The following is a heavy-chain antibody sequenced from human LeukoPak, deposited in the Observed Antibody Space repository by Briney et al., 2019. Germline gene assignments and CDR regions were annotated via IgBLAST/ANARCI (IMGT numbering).Heavy chain of an antibody. Sequence: GGSLRLSCAASGFTFSSYWMSWVRQAPGKGLEWVANIKQGGSEKYYVDSVKGRFTISRDNAKNTLYIQMNSLRAEDTAVYYCATEKGDSPDYWGQGTLVTVSS. V-gene: IGHV3-7*03. D-gene: IGHD2-21*01. CDR1: GFTFSSYW. CDR3: ATEKGDSPDY. CDR2: IKQGGSEK. J-gene: IGHJ4*02.